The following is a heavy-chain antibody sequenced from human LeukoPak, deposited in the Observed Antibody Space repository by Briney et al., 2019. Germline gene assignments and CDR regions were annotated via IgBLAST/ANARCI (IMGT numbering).Heavy chain of an antibody. Sequence: GGSLRLSCAASGFTFSSYSMNWVRQAPGKGLEWVSYISSSSSTIYYADSVKGRFTISRDNAKNSLYLQMNSLRAEATAVYYCARGFHRRLYDNSGYPYWGQGTLVTVSS. J-gene: IGHJ4*02. D-gene: IGHD3-22*01. CDR2: ISSSSSTI. V-gene: IGHV3-48*01. CDR1: GFTFSSYS. CDR3: ARGFHRRLYDNSGYPY.